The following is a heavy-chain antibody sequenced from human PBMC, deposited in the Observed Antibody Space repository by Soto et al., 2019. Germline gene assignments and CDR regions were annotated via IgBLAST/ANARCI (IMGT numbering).Heavy chain of an antibody. CDR1: GGTFSSYA. J-gene: IGHJ6*02. CDR2: IIPIFGTA. Sequence: ASVKVSCKASGGTFSSYAISWVRQAPGQGLEWMGGIIPIFGTANYAQKFQGRVTITTDKSTGTAYMELSSLRSEDTAVYYCARYSSSWYYYYYYGMDVWGQGTTVTVSS. D-gene: IGHD6-13*01. V-gene: IGHV1-69*05. CDR3: ARYSSSWYYYYYYGMDV.